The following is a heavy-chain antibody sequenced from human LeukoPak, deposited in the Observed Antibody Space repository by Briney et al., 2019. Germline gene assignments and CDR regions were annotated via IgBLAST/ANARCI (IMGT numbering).Heavy chain of an antibody. D-gene: IGHD2-2*01. CDR3: ARLRDIVVVRAARYYFDY. CDR1: GGSFSGYY. V-gene: IGHV4-34*01. CDR2: INHSGST. J-gene: IGHJ4*02. Sequence: SETLSLTCAVYGGSFSGYYWSWIRQPPGKGLEWIGEINHSGSTNYNPSLKSRVTISVDTSKNQFSLKLSSVTAADTAVYYCARLRDIVVVRAARYYFDYWGQGTLVTVSS.